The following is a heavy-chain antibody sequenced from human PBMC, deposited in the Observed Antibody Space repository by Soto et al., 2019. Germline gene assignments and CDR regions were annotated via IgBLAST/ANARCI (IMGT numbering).Heavy chain of an antibody. D-gene: IGHD2-21*02. Sequence: QVQLVQSGAEVKKPGSLLKVSCKASGATYSPFIAYAISWLRQAPGQGLEWMGSIIPLGSSQHYAEGFQGRATISADSSTFPVSLALTNLTSDDAAVYFCARSRDRCGGDCYSVYAAFDLWGQGTAVTVSS. CDR3: ARSRDRCGGDCYSVYAAFDL. J-gene: IGHJ3*01. V-gene: IGHV1-69*04. CDR1: GATYSPFIAYA. CDR2: IIPLGSSQ.